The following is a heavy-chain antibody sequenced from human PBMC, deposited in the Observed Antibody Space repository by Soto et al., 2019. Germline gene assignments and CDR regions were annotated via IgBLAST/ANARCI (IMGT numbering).Heavy chain of an antibody. CDR3: ARGRVAVAGTFPYYYYYGMDV. CDR2: INHSGST. CDR1: GGSFSGYY. D-gene: IGHD6-19*01. J-gene: IGHJ6*02. Sequence: SETLSLTCAVYGGSFSGYYWSWIRQPPGKGLEWIGEINHSGSTNYNPSLKSRVTISVDTSKNQFSLKLSSVTAADTAAYYCARGRVAVAGTFPYYYYYGMDVWGQGTTVTVSS. V-gene: IGHV4-34*01.